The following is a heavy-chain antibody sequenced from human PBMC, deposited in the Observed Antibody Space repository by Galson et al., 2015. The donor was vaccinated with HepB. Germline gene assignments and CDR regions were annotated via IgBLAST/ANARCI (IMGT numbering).Heavy chain of an antibody. V-gene: IGHV3-53*01. CDR1: GFTVSGNY. J-gene: IGHJ6*02. D-gene: IGHD4/OR15-4a*01. CDR2: IYSGGST. CDR3: ARRTPPLWCYSGMDV. Sequence: SLRLSCAASGFTVSGNYMTWFRQAPGKGLEWVSVIYSGGSTYYADSVKGRFTLSRDNSKNTLYLQMNSLRAEDTAVYYCARRTPPLWCYSGMDVWGQATTVTVSS.